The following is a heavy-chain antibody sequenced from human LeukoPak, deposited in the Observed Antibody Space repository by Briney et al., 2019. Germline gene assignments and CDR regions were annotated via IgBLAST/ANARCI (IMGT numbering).Heavy chain of an antibody. V-gene: IGHV3-74*01. CDR1: GFTFSSYW. CDR2: INSEGSST. D-gene: IGHD3-3*01. J-gene: IGHJ6*03. Sequence: GGSLRLSCAASGFTFSSYWIHWVRQAPGKGLVWVSRINSEGSSTSDADSVKGRFTISRDNAKNTLYLQMNSLRAEDTAVYYCARDYDRYYMDVWGKGTTVTVSS. CDR3: ARDYDRYYMDV.